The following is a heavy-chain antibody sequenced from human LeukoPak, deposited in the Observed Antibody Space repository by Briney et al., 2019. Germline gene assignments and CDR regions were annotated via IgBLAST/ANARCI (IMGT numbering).Heavy chain of an antibody. V-gene: IGHV3-66*01. Sequence: PGGSLRLSCAASGFTVSSNYMSWVRQAPGKGLEWVSVIYSGGSTYYADSVKGRFTISRDNSKNTLYLQMNSLRAEDTAVYYCARDHHDEEAWYAAFDIWRQGTMVTVSS. CDR1: GFTVSSNY. D-gene: IGHD2-8*01. CDR3: ARDHHDEEAWYAAFDI. CDR2: IYSGGST. J-gene: IGHJ3*02.